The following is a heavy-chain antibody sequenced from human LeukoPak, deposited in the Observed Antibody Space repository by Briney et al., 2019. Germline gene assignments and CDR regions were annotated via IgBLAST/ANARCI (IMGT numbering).Heavy chain of an antibody. D-gene: IGHD6-13*01. J-gene: IGHJ4*02. V-gene: IGHV1-2*02. CDR3: ARGGYRSSWTNFDY. Sequence: GASVKVSCKASGYTFTDYYMHWVRQAPGQGLEWMGWINPYSGGTNYAQKFQGRVTMTGDTSITTAYMELSRLRSDDTAVYFCARGGYRSSWTNFDYWGQGTLVTVSS. CDR1: GYTFTDYY. CDR2: INPYSGGT.